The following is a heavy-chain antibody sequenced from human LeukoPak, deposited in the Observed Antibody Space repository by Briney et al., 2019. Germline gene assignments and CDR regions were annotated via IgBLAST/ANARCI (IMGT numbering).Heavy chain of an antibody. D-gene: IGHD3-10*01. CDR3: ARREGFGDIVGPNAFDI. Sequence: SETLSLTCTVSGGSISSSSYYWGWIRQPPGKGLEWIGSIYYSGSTYYNPSLKSRVTISVDTSKNQFSLKLSSVTAADTAEYYWARREGFGDIVGPNAFDIWGQGTMVTVSS. J-gene: IGHJ3*02. V-gene: IGHV4-39*01. CDR1: GGSISSSSYY. CDR2: IYYSGST.